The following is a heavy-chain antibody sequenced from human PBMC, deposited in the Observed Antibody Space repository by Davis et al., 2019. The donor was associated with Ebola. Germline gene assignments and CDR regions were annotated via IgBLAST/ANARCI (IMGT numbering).Heavy chain of an antibody. Sequence: SCAISGDSVSSGGWNWIRQSPSRGLEWLGRTYYNSKWYNDYAVSVKSRITMNPDTSKNQFSLQLNSVTPEDTAVYYCASGWLRGKFDPWGQGTPVTVSS. CDR3: ASGWLRGKFDP. CDR2: TYYNSKWYN. CDR1: GDSVSSGG. D-gene: IGHD6-19*01. J-gene: IGHJ5*02. V-gene: IGHV6-1*01.